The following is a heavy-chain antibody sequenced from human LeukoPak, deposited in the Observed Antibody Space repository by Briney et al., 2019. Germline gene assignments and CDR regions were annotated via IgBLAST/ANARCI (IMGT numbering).Heavy chain of an antibody. D-gene: IGHD3-22*01. V-gene: IGHV1-69*04. CDR3: ARVDQYGGRGYYYDSSGYYLDDY. Sequence: AASVKVSCKASGGTFSSYAISWVRQAPGQGLEWMGRIIPILGMANYAQKFQGRVTITADKSTSTAYMELSSLRSEDTAVYYCARVDQYGGRGYYYDSSGYYLDDYWGQGTLVTVSS. CDR2: IIPILGMA. J-gene: IGHJ4*02. CDR1: GGTFSSYA.